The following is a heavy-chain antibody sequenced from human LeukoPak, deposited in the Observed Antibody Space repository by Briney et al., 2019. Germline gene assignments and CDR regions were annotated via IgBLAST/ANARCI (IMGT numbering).Heavy chain of an antibody. CDR1: GGSTSSSSYY. D-gene: IGHD4-11*01. J-gene: IGHJ4*02. V-gene: IGHV4-39*01. CDR2: IYYSGST. CDR3: ARLVAYSNYEGYFDY. Sequence: SETLSLTCTVSGGSTSSSSYYWGWIRQPPGKGLEWIGSIYYSGSTYYNPSLKSRVTISVDTSKNQFSLKLSSVTAADTAVYYCARLVAYSNYEGYFDYWGQGTLVTVSS.